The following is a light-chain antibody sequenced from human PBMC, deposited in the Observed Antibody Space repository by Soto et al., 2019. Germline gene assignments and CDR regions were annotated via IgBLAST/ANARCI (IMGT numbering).Light chain of an antibody. J-gene: IGKJ4*01. V-gene: IGKV3-11*01. CDR2: DAS. Sequence: EIVLTQSPATLSLSPGETATLSCRASQSVSSSLAWYQQKPGQTPRLLIYDASNRATGIPARFSGSGSGTDFTLTVSSLDPEDFAVYYCQQRSSWPLTFGGGSNVESK. CDR1: QSVSSS. CDR3: QQRSSWPLT.